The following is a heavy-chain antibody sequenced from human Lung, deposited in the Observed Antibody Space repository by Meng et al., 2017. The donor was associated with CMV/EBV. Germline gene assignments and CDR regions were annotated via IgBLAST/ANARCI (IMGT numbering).Heavy chain of an antibody. V-gene: IGHV1-2*02. J-gene: IGHJ6*02. CDR2: INPNSGDT. D-gene: IGHD3-22*01. Sequence: ASLXVSXNASGYTFSGYYMHWVRQAPGQGLEWMGWINPNSGDTNYPQKFQGRVTMTMDTSISTAHMELSRLRADDTAMYYCARGPIIMIVVPPYGMDVWGQGTTVTVSS. CDR1: GYTFSGYY. CDR3: ARGPIIMIVVPPYGMDV.